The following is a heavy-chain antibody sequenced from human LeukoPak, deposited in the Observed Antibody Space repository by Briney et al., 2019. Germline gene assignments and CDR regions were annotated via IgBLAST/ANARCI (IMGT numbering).Heavy chain of an antibody. CDR2: IRYDGSNK. CDR1: GSTFSSYG. D-gene: IGHD2-21*02. V-gene: IGHV3-30*02. J-gene: IGHJ4*02. CDR3: ARGGGGVTAMNY. Sequence: PGGSLRLSCAASGSTFSSYGMHWVRQAPGKGLEWVAFIRYDGSNKYYADSVKGRFTISRDNSKNTLYLQMNSLRPEDTAVYYCARGGGGVTAMNYWGQGTLVTVSS.